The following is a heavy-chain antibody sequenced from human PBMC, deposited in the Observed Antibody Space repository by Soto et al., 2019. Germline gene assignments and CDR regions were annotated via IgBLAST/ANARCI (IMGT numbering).Heavy chain of an antibody. CDR2: INPNSGGT. V-gene: IGHV1-2*04. CDR3: ARAFYGDYVYAFDI. CDR1: GYTFTGYY. Sequence: GASVKVSCKASGYTFTGYYMHWVRQAHGQGHEWMGWINPNSGGTNYAQKLQGWVTMTRDTSISTAYMELSRLRSDDTAVYYCARAFYGDYVYAFDIWGQGTMVTVSS. J-gene: IGHJ3*02. D-gene: IGHD4-17*01.